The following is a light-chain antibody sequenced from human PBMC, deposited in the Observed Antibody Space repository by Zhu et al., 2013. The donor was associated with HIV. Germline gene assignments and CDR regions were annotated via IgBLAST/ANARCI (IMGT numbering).Light chain of an antibody. CDR3: QQYNAWPLT. CDR1: QNIYKN. V-gene: IGKV3-15*01. J-gene: IGKJ4*01. Sequence: EIVMTQSPATLSVSPGERATLSCRASQNIYKNLAWYRQKHGQAPSLVIYEASTRATGLPTRFSGSGSGTDFTLTISSLQSEDFAVYYCQQYNAWPLTFGGGTRVEI. CDR2: EAS.